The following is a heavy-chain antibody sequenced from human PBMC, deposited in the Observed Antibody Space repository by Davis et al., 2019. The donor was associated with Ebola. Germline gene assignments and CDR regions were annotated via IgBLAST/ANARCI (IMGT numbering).Heavy chain of an antibody. CDR3: ATGFDSWSSYWSSFDY. CDR2: FDREDGET. Sequence: ASVKVSCKVSGYTVTELSMHWVRQAPGKGLEWMGGFDREDGETIYPQKFQGRVTVTEDTSTDTVYMELSSLRSEDTAVYYCATGFDSWSSYWSSFDYWGQGTQVTVSS. V-gene: IGHV1-24*01. CDR1: GYTVTELS. J-gene: IGHJ4*02. D-gene: IGHD3-3*01.